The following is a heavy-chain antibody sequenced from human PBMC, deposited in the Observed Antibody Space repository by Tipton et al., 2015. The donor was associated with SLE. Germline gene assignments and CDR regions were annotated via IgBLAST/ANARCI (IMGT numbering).Heavy chain of an antibody. CDR1: GGSISSGSHY. CDR2: IYTGGRT. J-gene: IGHJ6*03. V-gene: IGHV4-61*09. D-gene: IGHD2-2*01. CDR3: ARGQCTSCYYYYMDV. Sequence: TLSLTCIVSGGSISSGSHYWSWIRQPAGKGLEWIGHIYTGGRTTYNPSLKSRVTISEDTSRNQFSLKLSSVTAADTAVYYCARGQCTSCYYYYMDVWGKGTTVTVSS.